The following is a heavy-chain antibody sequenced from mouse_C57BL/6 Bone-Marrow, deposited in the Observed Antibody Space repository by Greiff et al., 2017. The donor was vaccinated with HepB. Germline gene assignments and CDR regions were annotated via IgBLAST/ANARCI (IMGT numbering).Heavy chain of an antibody. J-gene: IGHJ4*01. D-gene: IGHD3-2*02. V-gene: IGHV5-4*03. Sequence: EVKVVESGGGLVKPGGSLKLSCAASGFTFSSYAMSWVRQTPEKRLEWVATISDGGSYTYYTDNVKGRFTISRNNAKNNLYLQMSHLKSEDTAMYYCARAGQLRPSMDYWGQGTSVTVSS. CDR3: ARAGQLRPSMDY. CDR2: ISDGGSYT. CDR1: GFTFSSYA.